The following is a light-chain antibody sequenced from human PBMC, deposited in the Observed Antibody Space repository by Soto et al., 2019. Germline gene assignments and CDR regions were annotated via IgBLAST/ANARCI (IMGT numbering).Light chain of an antibody. J-gene: IGKJ5*01. CDR1: QSVSSY. V-gene: IGKV3-11*01. CDR3: QQRSNRPLT. CDR2: DTS. Sequence: EIVLTQSPATLSLSPWGRATLSCRASQSVSSYLAWYQQKPGQAPRLLIYDTSIRASGIPARFSGSGSGTDFTLTISSLDPEDFAVYYCQQRSNRPLTFGQGTRLEIK.